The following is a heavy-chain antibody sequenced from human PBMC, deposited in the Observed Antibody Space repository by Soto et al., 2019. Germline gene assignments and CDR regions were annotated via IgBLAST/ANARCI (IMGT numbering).Heavy chain of an antibody. D-gene: IGHD3-10*01. CDR1: GYSFTTYS. J-gene: IGHJ4*02. Sequence: QVKLVQSGAEVRQPGASVKVSCKASGYSFTTYSMSWVRQAPGQGLEYMGWINGYGHGAKYVQRFQGRFSMTTDTSTNTVYMDLRSLTSDDTAVYYCVRDLNGDFYYWGQGTVVIISP. CDR2: INGYGHGA. V-gene: IGHV1-18*01. CDR3: VRDLNGDFYY.